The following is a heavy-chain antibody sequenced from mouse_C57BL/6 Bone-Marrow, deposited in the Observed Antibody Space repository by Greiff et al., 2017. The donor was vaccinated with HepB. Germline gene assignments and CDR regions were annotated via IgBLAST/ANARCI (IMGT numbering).Heavy chain of an antibody. CDR1: GYTFTSYW. J-gene: IGHJ4*01. V-gene: IGHV1-61*01. Sequence: QVQLQQPGAELVRPGSSVKLSCKASGYTFTSYWMDWVKQRPGQGLEWIGNIYPSDSETHYNQKFKDKATLTVDKSSSTAYMMLSSLNSEDSAVYYCARPHSNYDAMDYWGQGTSVTVSS. CDR2: IYPSDSET. D-gene: IGHD2-5*01. CDR3: ARPHSNYDAMDY.